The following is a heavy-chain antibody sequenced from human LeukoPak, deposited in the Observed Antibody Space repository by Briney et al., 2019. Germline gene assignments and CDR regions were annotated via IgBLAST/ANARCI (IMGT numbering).Heavy chain of an antibody. CDR1: GGSISSSSYY. Sequence: SETLSLTCTVSGGSISSSSYYWSWIRQPPGKGLEWIGYIYYSGSTNYNPSLKSRVTISVDTSKNQFSLKLSSVTAADTAVYYCARALGYCSSTSCYQFDYWGQGTLVTVSS. CDR2: IYYSGST. D-gene: IGHD2-2*01. J-gene: IGHJ4*02. CDR3: ARALGYCSSTSCYQFDY. V-gene: IGHV4-61*01.